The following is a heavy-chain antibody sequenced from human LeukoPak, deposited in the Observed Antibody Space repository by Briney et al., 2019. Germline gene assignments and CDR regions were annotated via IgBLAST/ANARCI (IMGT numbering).Heavy chain of an antibody. V-gene: IGHV4-59*01. CDR3: ASKSTDHGELRFDY. CDR1: GDSTNTYF. J-gene: IGHJ4*02. Sequence: SETLSLTCTISGDSTNTYFWSWIRQPPGKGLEWIGYIYYTGTTNYNPSLKSRVTISVDTAKNQFSLKVSSVTAADTGVYYCASKSTDHGELRFDYWGQGTLVTVSS. D-gene: IGHD4-17*01. CDR2: IYYTGTT.